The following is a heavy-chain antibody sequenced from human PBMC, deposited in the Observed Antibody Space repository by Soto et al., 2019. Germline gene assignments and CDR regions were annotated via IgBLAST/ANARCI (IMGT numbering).Heavy chain of an antibody. Sequence: QVQLVESGGGLVKPGGSLRLSCAASGFTFSDYYMSWIRQAPGKGLEWVSYITNTGSTTYYADSVKGRFTISRDNAKNSLYLQMNSLRAEDTAVYHCARDRRGYSYPYYSHYDMDVWGPGTTVTVSS. CDR1: GFTFSDYY. J-gene: IGHJ6*02. V-gene: IGHV3-11*01. CDR3: ARDRRGYSYPYYSHYDMDV. D-gene: IGHD5-18*01. CDR2: ITNTGSTT.